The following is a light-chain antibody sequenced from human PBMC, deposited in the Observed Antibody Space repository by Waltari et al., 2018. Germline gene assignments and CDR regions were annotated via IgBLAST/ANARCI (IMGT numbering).Light chain of an antibody. J-gene: IGLJ3*02. Sequence: QSALTQPASVSGSPGQSTPISCPGTSRDVGSYNLVSWYQQPPGKAPKLMIYEGSKRPSGVSNRFSGSKSGNTASLTISGLQAEDEADYYCCSYAGSRVFGGGTKLTVL. CDR1: SRDVGSYNL. CDR2: EGS. V-gene: IGLV2-23*01. CDR3: CSYAGSRV.